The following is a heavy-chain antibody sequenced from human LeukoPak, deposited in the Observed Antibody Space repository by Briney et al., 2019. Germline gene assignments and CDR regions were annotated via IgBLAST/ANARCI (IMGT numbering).Heavy chain of an antibody. CDR2: ISRGSIT. CDR3: ASHLGSLVAGSDY. V-gene: IGHV3-53*01. J-gene: IGHJ4*02. Sequence: HPGGSLRLSCAASGFIFSSYNMNWVRQAPGKGLEWVSGISRGSITYYSDSVKGRFTISRDNSRATLFLQMNSLRAEDTAVYYCASHLGSLVAGSDYWGQGTLVTVSS. CDR1: GFIFSSYN. D-gene: IGHD6-19*01.